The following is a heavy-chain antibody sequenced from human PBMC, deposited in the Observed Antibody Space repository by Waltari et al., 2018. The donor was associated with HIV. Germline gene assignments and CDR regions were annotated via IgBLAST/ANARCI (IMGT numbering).Heavy chain of an antibody. CDR2: FDPKNGKP. CDR1: GYPLSDLS. V-gene: IGHV1-24*01. D-gene: IGHD2-15*01. CDR3: VTLYNESPLYSNF. Sequence: QLIQSTSALKRPGASVTISCQVSGYPLSDLSMQWVRQGPGQRLEWMGGFDPKNGKPVYSQRFWGRVSLAEDTSQDTAFLELNRLTSDDTAVYYCVTLYNESPLYSNFWGQGTLVTV. J-gene: IGHJ1*01.